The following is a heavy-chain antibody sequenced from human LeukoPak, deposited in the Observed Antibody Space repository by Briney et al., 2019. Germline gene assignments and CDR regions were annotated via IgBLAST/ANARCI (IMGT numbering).Heavy chain of an antibody. V-gene: IGHV4-4*07. CDR1: GGSISSYY. CDR3: ARVGRVAIDAFDI. CDR2: IYTSGST. Sequence: KPSETLSLTCSVSGGSISSYYWNWIRQPAGKGLEWIGRIYTSGSTNYNPSLKSRVTMSVDTSKNQFSLKLSSVTAAGTAVYYCARVGRVAIDAFDIWGQGTMVTVSS. J-gene: IGHJ3*02. D-gene: IGHD2-15*01.